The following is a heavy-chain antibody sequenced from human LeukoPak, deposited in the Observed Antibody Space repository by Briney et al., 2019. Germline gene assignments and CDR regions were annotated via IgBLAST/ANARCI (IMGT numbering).Heavy chain of an antibody. D-gene: IGHD6-19*01. CDR2: IYYDGTT. CDR3: VREVAGTGGYFDY. CDR1: GGSISSSTYY. J-gene: IGHJ4*02. Sequence: PSETLSLTCSVSGGSISSSTYYWGWIRQPPGKGLEWIATIYYDGTTYNSPSLKSRVSTSVDTSTNRFSLKLSTVTAADTAVYYCVREVAGTGGYFDYWGQGTLVTVSS. V-gene: IGHV4-39*07.